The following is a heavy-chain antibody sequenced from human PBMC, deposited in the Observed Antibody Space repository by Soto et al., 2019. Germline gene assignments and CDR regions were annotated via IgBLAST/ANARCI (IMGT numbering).Heavy chain of an antibody. Sequence: GGSLRLSCEASGFTFSNYAMSWVRQAPGKGLEWVSAISGGGAAPYYVDSVKGRFTISRDNIKITLYLQMNNLRAEDTGVYYCAQDLRYTWPPAAPGGLDYWGQRILVTVSS. V-gene: IGHV3-23*01. D-gene: IGHD3-16*02. CDR3: AQDLRYTWPPAAPGGLDY. CDR1: GFTFSNYA. J-gene: IGHJ4*02. CDR2: ISGGGAAP.